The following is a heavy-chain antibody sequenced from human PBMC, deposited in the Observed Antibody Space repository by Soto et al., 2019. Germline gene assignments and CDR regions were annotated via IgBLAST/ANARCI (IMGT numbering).Heavy chain of an antibody. V-gene: IGHV4-4*02. J-gene: IGHJ4*02. CDR3: PGRWGGERAAY. CDR2: IYHSGNT. D-gene: IGHD3-10*01. CDR1: GGSISSSNW. Sequence: QVQLQESGPGLVKPSGTLSLTCAVSGGSISSSNWWSWVRQPPGKGLEWIGEIYHSGNTNYNPSPKSRLTMAVDKPSNEFSVKLSSVPAADTAVYYCPGRWGGERAAYGGRGTLLTVSS.